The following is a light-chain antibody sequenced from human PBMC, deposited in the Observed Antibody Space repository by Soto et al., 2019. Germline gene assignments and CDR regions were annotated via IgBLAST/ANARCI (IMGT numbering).Light chain of an antibody. J-gene: IGLJ1*01. CDR2: DVS. CDR3: SSYTSSSTPYV. Sequence: QSVLTQPASVSGSPGESITISCTGTSSDVGGYNYVSWYQQHPGKAPKLMIYDVSHRPSGVSNRFSGSKSGNTASLTISGLQAEDEADYYCSSYTSSSTPYVFGPGTKVTVL. CDR1: SSDVGGYNY. V-gene: IGLV2-14*01.